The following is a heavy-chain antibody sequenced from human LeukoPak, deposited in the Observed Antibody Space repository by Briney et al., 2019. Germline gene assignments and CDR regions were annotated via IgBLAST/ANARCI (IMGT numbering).Heavy chain of an antibody. V-gene: IGHV3-53*01. D-gene: IGHD6-19*01. CDR1: GFTVSSNY. CDR2: IYSGGST. Sequence: GGSLRLSCAASGFTVSSNYMSWVRQAPGKGLEWVSVIYSGGSTYYADPVKGRFTISRDNSKNTLYLQLNSLRAEDTAVYYCARDRWGSGWYVYDYWGQGTLVTVSS. CDR3: ARDRWGSGWYVYDY. J-gene: IGHJ4*02.